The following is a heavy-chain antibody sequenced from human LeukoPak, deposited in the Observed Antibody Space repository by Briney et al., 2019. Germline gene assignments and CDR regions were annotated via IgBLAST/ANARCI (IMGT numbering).Heavy chain of an antibody. CDR3: ARDPGYYVGVGFDY. Sequence: GGSLRLSCAASGFTVSSNYMSWVRQAPGKGLEWVSYISSSGSTIYYADSVKGRFTISRDNAKNSLYLQMNSLRAEDTAVYYCARDPGYYVGVGFDYWGQGTLVTVSS. CDR1: GFTVSSNY. V-gene: IGHV3-48*01. J-gene: IGHJ4*02. D-gene: IGHD3-10*02. CDR2: ISSSGSTI.